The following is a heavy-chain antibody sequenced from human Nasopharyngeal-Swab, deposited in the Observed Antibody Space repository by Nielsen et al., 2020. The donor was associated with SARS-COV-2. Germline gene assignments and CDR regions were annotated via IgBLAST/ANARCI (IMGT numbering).Heavy chain of an antibody. Sequence: GESLKISCAASGFTLSNYWIHWVRQTPGKGLLWVARINTDASRTSYADSVKGRFTISRDNAKNTVYLQKNSLRGEDTAVYYCTRVDVHDAFDMWGQGTMVTVSS. J-gene: IGHJ3*02. D-gene: IGHD3-16*01. CDR3: TRVDVHDAFDM. CDR2: INTDASRT. V-gene: IGHV3-74*01. CDR1: GFTLSNYW.